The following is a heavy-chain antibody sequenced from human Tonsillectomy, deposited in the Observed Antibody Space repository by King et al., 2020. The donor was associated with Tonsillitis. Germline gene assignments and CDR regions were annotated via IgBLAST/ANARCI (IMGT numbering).Heavy chain of an antibody. D-gene: IGHD5-24*01. Sequence: QLQESGPGLVKPSQTLSLTCTVSGGSISSGGYYWSWIRQHPGKGLEWIGYIYYSGSTYYNPSLKSRVTISVDTSKNQFSLKLSSVTAADTAVYYCARDVGDGYNKLGLVFDYWGQGTLVTVSS. CDR3: ARDVGDGYNKLGLVFDY. CDR1: GGSISSGGYY. J-gene: IGHJ4*02. V-gene: IGHV4-31*03. CDR2: IYYSGST.